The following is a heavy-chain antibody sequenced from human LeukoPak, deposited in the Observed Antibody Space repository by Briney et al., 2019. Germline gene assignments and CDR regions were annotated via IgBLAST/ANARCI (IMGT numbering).Heavy chain of an antibody. Sequence: ASVKVSCKASGYIFTGYYMHWVRQAPGQGLEWMGWINPNSGDTNSAQKFQGRVTMTRDTSISTAYMELSRLTSDDTAVYYCARHPYSGSYHFDYWGQGTL. CDR1: GYIFTGYY. J-gene: IGHJ4*02. CDR3: ARHPYSGSYHFDY. CDR2: INPNSGDT. V-gene: IGHV1-2*02. D-gene: IGHD1-26*01.